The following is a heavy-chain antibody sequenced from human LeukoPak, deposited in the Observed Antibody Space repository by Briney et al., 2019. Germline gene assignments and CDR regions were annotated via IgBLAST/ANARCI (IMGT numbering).Heavy chain of an antibody. Sequence: ASVKVSCKASGYTFTGYYMHWVRQAPGQGLEWMGWMNPDTGVTNYSQKFQGRVIMTRDTSISTAYMELRRLRSDDTAVYYCARVWCSSTYCFTGWFDPWGQGTLVTVSS. CDR1: GYTFTGYY. CDR2: MNPDTGVT. J-gene: IGHJ5*02. V-gene: IGHV1-2*02. CDR3: ARVWCSSTYCFTGWFDP. D-gene: IGHD2-2*01.